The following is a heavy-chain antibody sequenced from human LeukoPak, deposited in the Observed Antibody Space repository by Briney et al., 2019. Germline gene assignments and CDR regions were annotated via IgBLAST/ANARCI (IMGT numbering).Heavy chain of an antibody. CDR3: ARCKGGSCYRWFDP. J-gene: IGHJ5*02. CDR2: MNPNSGNT. Sequence: ASVKVSCKASGYTFTSYDVNWVRQATGQGLEWMGWMNPNSGNTGYAQKFQGRVTMTRNTSISTAYMELSSLRSEDTAVYHCARCKGGSCYRWFDPWGQGTLVTVSS. V-gene: IGHV1-8*01. D-gene: IGHD2-15*01. CDR1: GYTFTSYD.